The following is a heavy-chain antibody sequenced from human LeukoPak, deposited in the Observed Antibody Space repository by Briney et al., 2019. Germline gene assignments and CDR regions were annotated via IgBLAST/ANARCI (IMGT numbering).Heavy chain of an antibody. Sequence: GRSLRLSCAASRFTFSSYGMHWVRQAPGKGLEWVAVISYDGSNKYYADSVKGRFTISRDNSKNTLYLQMNSLRAEDTAVYYCAKALRFLEWLFIDYWGQGTLVTVSS. CDR2: ISYDGSNK. J-gene: IGHJ4*02. D-gene: IGHD3-3*01. CDR3: AKALRFLEWLFIDY. CDR1: RFTFSSYG. V-gene: IGHV3-30*18.